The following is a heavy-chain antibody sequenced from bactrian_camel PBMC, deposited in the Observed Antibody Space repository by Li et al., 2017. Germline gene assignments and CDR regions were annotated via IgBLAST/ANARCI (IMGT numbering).Heavy chain of an antibody. CDR2: IYGGGATYTERT. CDR1: QDTIKRNA. D-gene: IGHD4*01. J-gene: IGHJ6*01. Sequence: DVQLVESGGGSVQAGGSLRLSCVAVQDTIKRNAMAWFRQGPGGKEREGLAAIYGGGATYTERTYYTDSVKGRFTISQDNAKNTLYLQMNSLRPEDSAIYYCAARLRGGGFYKFRSTEYSAWGQGTQVTVS. V-gene: IGHV3S31*01. CDR3: AARLRGGGFYKFRSTEYSA.